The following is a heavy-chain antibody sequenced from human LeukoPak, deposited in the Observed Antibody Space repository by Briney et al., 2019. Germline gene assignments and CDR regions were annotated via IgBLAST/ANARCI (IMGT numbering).Heavy chain of an antibody. V-gene: IGHV4-39*07. J-gene: IGHJ4*02. CDR2: SNHSGST. CDR3: ARGRNYDILTGYLSFGY. D-gene: IGHD3-9*01. CDR1: GGSISSXXXX. Sequence: TVSGGSISSXXXXWXWXRQXPXXXXXXXXXSNHSGSTNYNPSLKSRVTISVDTSNNQFSLKLSSVTAADTAVYYCARGRNYDILTGYLSFGYWGQGTLVTVSS.